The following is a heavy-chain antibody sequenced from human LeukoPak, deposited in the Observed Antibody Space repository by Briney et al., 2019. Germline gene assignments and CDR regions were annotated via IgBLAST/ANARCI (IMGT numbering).Heavy chain of an antibody. D-gene: IGHD5-24*01. CDR1: GGTFSSYA. V-gene: IGHV1-8*03. CDR2: MNPNSGNT. J-gene: IGHJ3*02. Sequence: ASVKVSCKASGGTFSSYAISWVRQATGQGLEWMGWMNPNSGNTGYAQKFQGRVTITRNTSISTAYMELSSLRSEDTAVYYCARGRQFPGAFDIWGEGTMVTVSS. CDR3: ARGRQFPGAFDI.